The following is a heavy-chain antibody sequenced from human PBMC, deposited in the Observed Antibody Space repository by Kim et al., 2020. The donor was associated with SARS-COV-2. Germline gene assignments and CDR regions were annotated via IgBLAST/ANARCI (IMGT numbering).Heavy chain of an antibody. CDR2: INPSGGST. J-gene: IGHJ6*02. D-gene: IGHD3-10*01. V-gene: IGHV1-46*01. Sequence: ASVKVSCKASGYTFTSYYMHWVRQAPGQGLEWMGIINPSGGSTSYAQKFQGRVTMTRDTSTSTVYMELSSLRSEDTAVYYCARRSYYYGSGSDLDVWGQGTTVTVSS. CDR3: ARRSYYYGSGSDLDV. CDR1: GYTFTSYY.